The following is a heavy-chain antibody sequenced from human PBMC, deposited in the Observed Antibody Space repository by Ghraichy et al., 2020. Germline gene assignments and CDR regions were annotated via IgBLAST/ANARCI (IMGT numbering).Heavy chain of an antibody. D-gene: IGHD2-21*01. Sequence: GGSLRLSCEASGFTVGSSYMNWVRQAPGKGLEWVSVIYIDGNTYYADSVKGRFTISRDDSKNILSLQMSSLRAEDTAVYFCARDFCGDEGCLAEGFMDVWGQGTSVTVSS. J-gene: IGHJ6*02. CDR2: IYIDGNT. CDR1: GFTVGSSY. V-gene: IGHV3-66*01. CDR3: ARDFCGDEGCLAEGFMDV.